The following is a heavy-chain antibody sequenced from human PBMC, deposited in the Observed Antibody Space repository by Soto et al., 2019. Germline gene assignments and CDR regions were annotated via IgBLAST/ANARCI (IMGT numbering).Heavy chain of an antibody. V-gene: IGHV1-69*12. J-gene: IGHJ6*02. D-gene: IGHD2-15*01. Sequence: QVQLVQSGAEVKKPGSSVRVSCKASGGTFSSYALSWVRQAPGQGLEWMGGIIPIFGTTNYAQKFQDRVTFTADESSSTAYMELSSLRSEDTAVYYCARHCSGDGCSLGPYYHYGMDVWGQGTTVTVSS. CDR1: GGTFSSYA. CDR2: IIPIFGTT. CDR3: ARHCSGDGCSLGPYYHYGMDV.